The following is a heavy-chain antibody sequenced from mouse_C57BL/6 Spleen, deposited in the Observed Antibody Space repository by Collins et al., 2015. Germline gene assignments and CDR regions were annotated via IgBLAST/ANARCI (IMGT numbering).Heavy chain of an antibody. V-gene: IGHV5-6-4*01. Sequence: DVKLVESGGGLVKPGGSLKLSCAASGFTFSSYAMSWVRQTPEKRLEWVATISSGGSYTYYPDSVKGRFTISRDNAKNTLYLQMSSLKSEDTAMYYCTRSTMITRGAYYFDYWGQGTTLTVSS. J-gene: IGHJ2*01. CDR2: ISSGGSYT. D-gene: IGHD2-4*01. CDR1: GFTFSSYA. CDR3: TRSTMITRGAYYFDY.